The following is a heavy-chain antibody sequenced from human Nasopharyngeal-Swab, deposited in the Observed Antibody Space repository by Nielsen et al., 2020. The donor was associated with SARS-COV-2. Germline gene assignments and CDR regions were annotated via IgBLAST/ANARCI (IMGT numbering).Heavy chain of an antibody. J-gene: IGHJ4*02. CDR2: ISSNGGST. Sequence: WIRQPPGKGLEYVSAISSNGGSTYYADSVKGRFTISRDNSKNTLYLQMSSLRAEDTAVYYCVKVPYGSGSYPSYYFDYWGQGTRVTVSS. D-gene: IGHD3-10*01. V-gene: IGHV3-64D*06. CDR3: VKVPYGSGSYPSYYFDY.